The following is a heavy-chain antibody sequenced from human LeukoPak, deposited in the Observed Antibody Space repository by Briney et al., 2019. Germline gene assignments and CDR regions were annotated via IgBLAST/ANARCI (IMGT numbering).Heavy chain of an antibody. CDR3: AMWNYYDSSGYSFLFDY. D-gene: IGHD3-22*01. CDR2: FDPEDGET. Sequence: WASVKVSCKVSGYTLTELSMHWVRQAPGKGLEWMGGFDPEDGETIYAQKFQGRVTMTEDTSTDTAYMELSSLRSEDTAVYYCAMWNYYDSSGYSFLFDYWGQGTLVTVSS. V-gene: IGHV1-24*01. CDR1: GYTLTELS. J-gene: IGHJ4*02.